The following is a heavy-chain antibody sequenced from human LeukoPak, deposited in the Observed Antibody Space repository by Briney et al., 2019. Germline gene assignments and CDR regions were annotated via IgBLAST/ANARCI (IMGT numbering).Heavy chain of an antibody. CDR1: GFTFSSYW. CDR2: IKQDGSEK. D-gene: IGHD6-13*01. V-gene: IGHV3-7*03. J-gene: IGHJ4*02. CDR3: ARDLIAAAGIPFDY. Sequence: PGGSLRLSCAASGFTFSSYWMNWVRQAPGKGLEWVANIKQDGSEKSYVDSVKGRFTISRDNAKNSLSLQMNSLRAEDTAVYYCARDLIAAAGIPFDYWGQGTLVTVSS.